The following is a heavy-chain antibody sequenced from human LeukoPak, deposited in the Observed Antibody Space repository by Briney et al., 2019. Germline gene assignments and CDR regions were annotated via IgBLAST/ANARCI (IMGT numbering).Heavy chain of an antibody. CDR3: AKCSGGNCYHSDDH. V-gene: IGHV3-48*02. CDR2: ISSSSSNI. Sequence: PGGPLRLSCAPPGFTFSSYSMNWVRQAPGKGLEWASYISSSSSNIYYADSVKGRFTISRDNAKNSLYLQMNSLRDEDTAVYYCAKCSGGNCYHSDDHWGQGTLVTVSP. D-gene: IGHD2-15*01. CDR1: GFTFSSYS. J-gene: IGHJ5*02.